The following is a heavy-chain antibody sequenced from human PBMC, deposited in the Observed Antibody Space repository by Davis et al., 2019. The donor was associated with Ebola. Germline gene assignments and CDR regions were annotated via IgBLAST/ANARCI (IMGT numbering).Heavy chain of an antibody. CDR3: ARGGGEQWLVKGVDY. CDR1: GGSFSGYY. CDR2: INHSGST. J-gene: IGHJ4*02. Sequence: SETLSLSCAVYGGSFSGYYWSWIRQPPGKGLEWIGEINHSGSTNYNPSLKSRVTISVDTSKNQFSLKLSPVTAADTAVYYCARGGGEQWLVKGVDYWGQGTLVTVSS. D-gene: IGHD6-19*01. V-gene: IGHV4-34*01.